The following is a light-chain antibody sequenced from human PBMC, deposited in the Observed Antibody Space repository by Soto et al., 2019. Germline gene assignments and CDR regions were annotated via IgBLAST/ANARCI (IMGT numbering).Light chain of an antibody. CDR3: QQYGSSPRT. CDR1: QSLSSSY. CDR2: GAS. Sequence: EIVLTQSPGTLSLSPGERATLSCRASQSLSSSYLAWYQQKPGQAPRLLIYGASSRATGISDRFGGSGSGTDFTLTISRLEPEDFAVYFCQQYGSSPRTFGQGTKVDIK. V-gene: IGKV3-20*01. J-gene: IGKJ1*01.